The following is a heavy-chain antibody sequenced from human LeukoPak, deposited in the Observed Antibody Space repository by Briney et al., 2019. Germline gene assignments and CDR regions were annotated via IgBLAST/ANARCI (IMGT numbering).Heavy chain of an antibody. CDR1: GGSFSGYY. V-gene: IGHV4-34*01. CDR3: ARDGTSGYDWDY. Sequence: SETLSLTCAVYGGSFSGYYWSWIRQPPGKGLEWIGEINHSGSTNYNPSLKSRVTISVDTSKNQFSLKLSSVTAADTAVYYCARDGTSGYDWDYWGQGTLVTVSS. J-gene: IGHJ4*02. D-gene: IGHD5-12*01. CDR2: INHSGST.